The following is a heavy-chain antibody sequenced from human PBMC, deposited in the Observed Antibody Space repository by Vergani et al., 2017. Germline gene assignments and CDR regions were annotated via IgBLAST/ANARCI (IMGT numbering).Heavy chain of an antibody. J-gene: IGHJ2*01. CDR1: GDSIISRSYY. CDR3: ASGKYYSDSTSPFRGRYFDV. V-gene: IGHV4-39*01. Sequence: QMQLQESGPGLVKASETLSLTCTVSGDSIISRSYYWGWIRQPPGKGLEWIGSIYNSGNGDSSSSLKSRVTISADTSKNQFSLRLTSVTAADTAVYYCASGKYYSDSTSPFRGRYFDVWGRGTLVTVPS. CDR2: IYNSGNG. D-gene: IGHD3-16*01.